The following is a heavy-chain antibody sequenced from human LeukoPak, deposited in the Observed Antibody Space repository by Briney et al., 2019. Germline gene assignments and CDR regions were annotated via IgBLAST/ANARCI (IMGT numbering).Heavy chain of an antibody. J-gene: IGHJ6*03. CDR2: INPNSGGT. CDR1: GYTFTGYY. Sequence: ASVKVSCKASGYTFTGYYMHWVRQAPGQGLEWMGWINPNSGGTNYAQKFQGRVTMTRDTSISTAYMELSRLRSDDTAVYYCARDLKVRGVSDYYYYYMDVWGKGTTVTVSS. V-gene: IGHV1-2*02. CDR3: ARDLKVRGVSDYYYYYMDV. D-gene: IGHD3-10*01.